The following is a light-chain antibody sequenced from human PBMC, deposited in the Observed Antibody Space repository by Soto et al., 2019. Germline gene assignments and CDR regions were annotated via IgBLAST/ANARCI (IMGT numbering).Light chain of an antibody. CDR2: DDS. Sequence: LTQSPSTPPLAPGETATLSFTARLSVNRYFAWYQQHPGQAPSLLIHDDSNRATGTPARFSGSGSGTGYTLTIRSLEPKAFAVYYCQPRTNWLLTFGGGTKVESK. V-gene: IGKV3-11*01. CDR1: LSVNRY. J-gene: IGKJ4*01. CDR3: QPRTNWLLT.